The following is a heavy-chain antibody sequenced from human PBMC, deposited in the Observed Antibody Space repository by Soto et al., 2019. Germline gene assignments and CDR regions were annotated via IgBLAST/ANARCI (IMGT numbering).Heavy chain of an antibody. J-gene: IGHJ4*02. D-gene: IGHD2-8*01. CDR2: VYYRGRS. Sequence: SETLSLSCTVSGGSVSNSNYYWGWIRQSPGKGLEWIGSVYYRGRSYSKSSVKSRVTISVDTSKNQFSLNLNSVTASDTAVYYCVSQRTSVLTQAYFDYWGPGALVTVSS. CDR3: VSQRTSVLTQAYFDY. V-gene: IGHV4-39*01. CDR1: GGSVSNSNYY.